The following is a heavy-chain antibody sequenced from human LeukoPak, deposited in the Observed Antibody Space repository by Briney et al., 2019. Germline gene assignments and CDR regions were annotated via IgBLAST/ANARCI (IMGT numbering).Heavy chain of an antibody. CDR2: ISGSVGST. J-gene: IGHJ4*02. CDR3: AKDGGGSYSYFDY. CDR1: GFTFSDYY. Sequence: PGGSLRLSCAASGFTFSDYYMSWIRQAPGKGLEWVSAISGSVGSTYYADSVKGRFTISRDNSKNTLYLQMNSLRAEDTAVYYCAKDGGGSYSYFDYWGQGTLVTVSS. V-gene: IGHV3-23*01. D-gene: IGHD1-26*01.